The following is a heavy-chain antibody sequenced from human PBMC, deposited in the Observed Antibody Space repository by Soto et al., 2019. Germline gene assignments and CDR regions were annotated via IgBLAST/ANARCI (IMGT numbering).Heavy chain of an antibody. J-gene: IGHJ4*02. CDR3: AREKVGTTLFDN. V-gene: IGHV4-38-2*02. D-gene: IGHD1-1*01. CDR1: GFAISRGYY. CDR2: ICPSVSS. Sequence: NPSETLSLTCRVAGFAISRGYYWSWVRHPPGKGLEWIGSICPSVSSYHNPSLETRVRLSIDTSKNQFTLNLTSVTAADTALYYCAREKVGTTLFDNWGQGIQVTVSS.